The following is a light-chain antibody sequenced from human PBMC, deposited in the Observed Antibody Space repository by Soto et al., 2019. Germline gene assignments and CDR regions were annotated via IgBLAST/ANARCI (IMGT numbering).Light chain of an antibody. V-gene: IGLV2-23*02. Sequence: QSVLTQPASVSGSPGQSITISCTGTSSDVGSYNLVSWYQQHPGKAPKVMIYEVSKRPSGVSNRFSGSKSGNTASLTISGLQAEDEADYYCCSYAGSSTYYVFGTGTKLTVL. CDR2: EVS. CDR3: CSYAGSSTYYV. J-gene: IGLJ1*01. CDR1: SSDVGSYNL.